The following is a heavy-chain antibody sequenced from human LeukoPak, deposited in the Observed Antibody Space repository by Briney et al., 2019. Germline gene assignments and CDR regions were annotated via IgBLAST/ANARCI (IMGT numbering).Heavy chain of an antibody. D-gene: IGHD2-15*01. CDR2: IYPGGSDT. CDR3: ARRRGGQGYDAFDI. Sequence: GESLKISCKGSGYSFTGYWIGWARPMPGKGLEWMGIIYPGGSDTRNSPSFQGQVTISADKSISTAYLQWSSLKASDTAMYYCARRRGGQGYDAFDIWGQGTMVTVSS. V-gene: IGHV5-51*01. J-gene: IGHJ3*02. CDR1: GYSFTGYW.